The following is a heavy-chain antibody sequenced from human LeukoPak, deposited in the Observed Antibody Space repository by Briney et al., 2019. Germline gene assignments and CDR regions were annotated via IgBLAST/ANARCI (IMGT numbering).Heavy chain of an antibody. CDR3: ARIDSSGALTWLGP. D-gene: IGHD1-26*01. J-gene: IGHJ5*02. Sequence: GSGPTLVQPTQTLTLTCTFFGLSLTTIGVRVSWIRQPPGKALEWLARIDWDDDTFYSTSLKTRLTISKDTTKNQVVLTMTNMDPVDTGAYYCARIDSSGALTWLGPWGQGTLGTVSS. CDR2: IDWDDDT. CDR1: GLSLTTIGVR. V-gene: IGHV2-70*04.